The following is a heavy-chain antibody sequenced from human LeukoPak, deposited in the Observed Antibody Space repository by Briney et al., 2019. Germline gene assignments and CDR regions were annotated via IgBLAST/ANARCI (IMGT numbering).Heavy chain of an antibody. CDR1: GFTFSSYS. D-gene: IGHD2-2*02. V-gene: IGHV3-21*01. CDR2: ISSSSSYI. J-gene: IGHJ6*02. Sequence: GGSLRLSCAASGFTFSSYSMNWVRQAPGKGLEWVSSISSSSSYIYYADSVKGRFTISRDNAKNSLYLQMNSLRAEDTAVYYCARAYLVVPAAIVYYYYGMDVWGQGTTVTVSS. CDR3: ARAYLVVPAAIVYYYYGMDV.